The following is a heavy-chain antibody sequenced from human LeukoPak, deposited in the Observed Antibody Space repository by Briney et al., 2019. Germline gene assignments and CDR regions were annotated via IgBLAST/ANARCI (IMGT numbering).Heavy chain of an antibody. CDR3: ASSPLYYYDSSGYYSY. Sequence: SETLSLTCAVYGGSFSGYYWSWIRQPPGKGLEWIGEINHSGSTNYNPSLKSRVTISVDMSKNQFSLKLSSVTAADTAVYYCASSPLYYYDSSGYYSYWGQGTLVTVSS. CDR2: INHSGST. V-gene: IGHV4-34*01. CDR1: GGSFSGYY. D-gene: IGHD3-22*01. J-gene: IGHJ4*02.